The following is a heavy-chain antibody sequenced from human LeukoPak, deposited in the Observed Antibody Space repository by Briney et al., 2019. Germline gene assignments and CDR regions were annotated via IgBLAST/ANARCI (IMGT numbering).Heavy chain of an antibody. CDR1: GYTFTDYY. CDR3: ATSSPGLAPAAIMDY. D-gene: IGHD2-2*02. CDR2: INPNSGGT. J-gene: IGHJ4*02. Sequence: GASVKVSCKASGYTFTDYYMHWVRQAPGQGLEWMGWINPNSGGTNYAQKFQGRVTMTRDTSISTAYMELSRLRSDDTAVYYCATSSPGLAPAAIMDYWGQGTLVTVSS. V-gene: IGHV1-2*02.